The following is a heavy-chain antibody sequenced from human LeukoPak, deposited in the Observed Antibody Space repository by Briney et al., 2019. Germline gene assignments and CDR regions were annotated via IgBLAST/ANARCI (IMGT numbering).Heavy chain of an antibody. CDR3: ARNPYGDYPREDYFDY. CDR1: GFTFRNYY. D-gene: IGHD4-17*01. V-gene: IGHV3-7*04. J-gene: IGHJ4*02. Sequence: GGSLRLSCAASGFTFRNYYMSWVRQAPGKGLEGVANIKQDGSEKYYVDSVKGRFTISRDNAKNSLYLQMNSLRAEDTAVYYCARNPYGDYPREDYFDYWGQGTLVTVSS. CDR2: IKQDGSEK.